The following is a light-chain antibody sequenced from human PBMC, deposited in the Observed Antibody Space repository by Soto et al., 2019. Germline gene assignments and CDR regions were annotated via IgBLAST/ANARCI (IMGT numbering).Light chain of an antibody. CDR3: AQGTHWNK. V-gene: IGKV2-30*01. Sequence: DVVLTQSPLSLPVTLGQPASISCRSSHGLVSNEGMTYFSWFQQMPGQSPRRLSYEVSNRDFGVPDIFSGSGSGSDFTLKISRVEAEDFGVYYCAQGTHWNKFGQGTRLEMK. CDR1: HGLVSNEGMTY. J-gene: IGKJ5*01. CDR2: EVS.